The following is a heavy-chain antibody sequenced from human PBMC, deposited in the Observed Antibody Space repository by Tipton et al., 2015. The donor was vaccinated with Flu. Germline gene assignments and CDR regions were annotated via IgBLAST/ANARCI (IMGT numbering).Heavy chain of an antibody. CDR1: SGSIRSTNYF. CDR3: ARLSFYDVDLKNFYFED. J-gene: IGHJ4*02. V-gene: IGHV4-39*01. CDR2: IYPSGST. D-gene: IGHD3-10*02. Sequence: TLSLTCTVSSGSIRSTNYFCAWIRQPPGKGLELIGNIYPSGSTYYNPSLRSRVVISVDTSKNQFSLKVTSVTAADTAIYYCARLSFYDVDLKNFYFEDWGQGTLVTVSS.